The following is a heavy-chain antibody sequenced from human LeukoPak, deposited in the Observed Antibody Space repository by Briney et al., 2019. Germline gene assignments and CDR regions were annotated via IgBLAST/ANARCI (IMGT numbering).Heavy chain of an antibody. D-gene: IGHD1-7*01. CDR2: IYHSANT. CDR1: GYSISSGFY. Sequence: SETLSLTCTVSGYSISSGFYWGWIQQPPGKGLEWIGSIYHSANTYYNPSLKSRVTISVDTSKNQFSLKLSSVTAADTAVYYCARDNWNSGYMDVWGKGTTVTVSS. CDR3: ARDNWNSGYMDV. J-gene: IGHJ6*03. V-gene: IGHV4-38-2*02.